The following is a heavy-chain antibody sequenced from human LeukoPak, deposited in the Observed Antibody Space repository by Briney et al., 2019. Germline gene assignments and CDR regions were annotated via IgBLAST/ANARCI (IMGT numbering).Heavy chain of an antibody. CDR3: ARRSEYHWFDP. CDR2: IYYSGST. D-gene: IGHD2-2*01. J-gene: IGHJ5*02. Sequence: SETLSLTCTVSGGSISSGGYYWSWIRQHPGKGLEWIGYIYYSGSTYYNPSLKSRVTVSVDTSRNQFSLRLSSVTAADTAVYYCARRSEYHWFDPWGQGTLVTVSS. CDR1: GGSISSGGYY. V-gene: IGHV4-31*03.